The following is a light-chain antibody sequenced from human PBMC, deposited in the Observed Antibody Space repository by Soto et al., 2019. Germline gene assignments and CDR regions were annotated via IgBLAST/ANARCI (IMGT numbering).Light chain of an antibody. CDR1: QSVGNNY. CDR2: DAS. Sequence: EIVLTQSPGTLSVSPGERATLSCRASQSVGNNYLASYQQKPGQAPRRLIHDASVRATGIPDRFSGSGSGTDFTLTISRLEPEDFAVYYCQQCASPPITFGQGTRLEIK. CDR3: QQCASPPIT. V-gene: IGKV3-20*01. J-gene: IGKJ5*01.